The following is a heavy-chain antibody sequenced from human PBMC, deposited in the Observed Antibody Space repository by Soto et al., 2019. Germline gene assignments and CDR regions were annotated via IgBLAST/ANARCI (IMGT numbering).Heavy chain of an antibody. D-gene: IGHD6-13*01. CDR3: ARHPERIAQIGWFDP. V-gene: IGHV3-48*01. CDR1: GSTFSSYS. Sequence: GGSLRLSCAASGSTFSSYSMNWVRQAPGKGLEWVSYISSTIYYADSVKGRFTISRDNAKNSLYLQMNSLRAEDTAVYYCARHPERIAQIGWFDPWGQGTLVTVSS. J-gene: IGHJ5*02. CDR2: ISSTI.